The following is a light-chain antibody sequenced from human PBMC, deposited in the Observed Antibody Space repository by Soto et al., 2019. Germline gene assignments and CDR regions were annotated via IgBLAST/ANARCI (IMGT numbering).Light chain of an antibody. CDR1: QNIIFY. CDR2: AAS. Sequence: DIQMTQSPSSLSASVGDRVTITCRASQNIIFYLNWYQQKPRKAPKLLIYAASNLQSGVPSRFSGSGSGTDLTLTISSLHPEDFASYSCLQHNAYPWTFGQGTKVDIK. V-gene: IGKV1-39*01. J-gene: IGKJ1*01. CDR3: LQHNAYPWT.